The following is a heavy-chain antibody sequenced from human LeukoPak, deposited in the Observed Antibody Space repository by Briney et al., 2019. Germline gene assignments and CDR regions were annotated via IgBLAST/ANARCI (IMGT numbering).Heavy chain of an antibody. Sequence: SSETLSLTCTVSGVSISSYYWSWLRQPPGKGLEWIGYIYYSGSTNYNPSLKSRVTMSVDTSKNHFSLKVSSMTAADTAVYYCAKEKLGYYYYMDVWGKGTTVTISS. CDR2: IYYSGST. V-gene: IGHV4-59*12. CDR1: GVSISSYY. CDR3: AKEKLGYYYYMDV. J-gene: IGHJ6*03. D-gene: IGHD1-7*01.